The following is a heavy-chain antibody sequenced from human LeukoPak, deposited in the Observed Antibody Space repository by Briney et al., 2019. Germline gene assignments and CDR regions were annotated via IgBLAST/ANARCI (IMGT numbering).Heavy chain of an antibody. J-gene: IGHJ4*02. CDR1: GGTFSSYA. CDR2: IIPILGIA. Sequence: ASVKVSCKASGGTFSSYAISWVRQAPGQGLEWMGRIIPILGIANYAQKFQGRVTITADKSTSTAYMELSSLRSEDTAVYYCARAPTYSGSYYGAFDYWGQGTLVTVSS. CDR3: ARAPTYSGSYYGAFDY. V-gene: IGHV1-69*04. D-gene: IGHD1-26*01.